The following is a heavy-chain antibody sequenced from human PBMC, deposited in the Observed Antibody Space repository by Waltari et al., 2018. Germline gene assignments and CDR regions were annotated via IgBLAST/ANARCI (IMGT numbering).Heavy chain of an antibody. Sequence: QVQLQESGPGLVKPSETLSLTCTVPGGSISSYYWTWIRQPAGKGLEWIGRIYTSGSTNYNPSLKSRVTMSVDTSKNQFSLKLSSVTAADTAVYYCARVRVVYDYYYMDVWGKGTTVTISS. CDR1: GGSISSYY. CDR2: IYTSGST. J-gene: IGHJ6*03. D-gene: IGHD3-3*01. CDR3: ARVRVVYDYYYMDV. V-gene: IGHV4-4*07.